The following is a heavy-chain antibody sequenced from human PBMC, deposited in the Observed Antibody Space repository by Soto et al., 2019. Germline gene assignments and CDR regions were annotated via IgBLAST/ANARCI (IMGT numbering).Heavy chain of an antibody. D-gene: IGHD3-3*01. CDR3: TTDVYYDFWSGPLPYGMDV. CDR2: IKSKTDGGTT. CDR1: GFTFSNAW. Sequence: GGSLRLSCAASGFTFSNAWMNWVRQAPGKGLEWVGRIKSKTDGGTTDYAAPVKGRFTISRDDSKNTLYLQMNSLKTEDKAVYYCTTDVYYDFWSGPLPYGMDVWGQGTTVTVSS. V-gene: IGHV3-15*07. J-gene: IGHJ6*02.